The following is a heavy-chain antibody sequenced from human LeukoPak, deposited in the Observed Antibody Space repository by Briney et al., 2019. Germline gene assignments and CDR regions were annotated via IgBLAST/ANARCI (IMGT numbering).Heavy chain of an antibody. D-gene: IGHD5-12*01. CDR2: IYFSGST. V-gene: IGHV4-39*01. CDR3: ARRTVATTGVDY. Sequence: PSETLSLTCTVSGASISSRSYYWDWIRQPPGKGLDWIGSIYFSGSTYYYPSLNSRVTISVDTSKNQFSLKLISVTAADTAVYYCARRTVATTGVDYWGQGSLVTVSS. CDR1: GASISSRSYY. J-gene: IGHJ4*02.